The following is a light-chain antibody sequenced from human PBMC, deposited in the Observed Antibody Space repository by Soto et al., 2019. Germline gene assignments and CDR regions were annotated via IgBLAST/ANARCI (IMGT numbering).Light chain of an antibody. CDR3: QTWGTGIWV. CDR2: LNSDGSH. V-gene: IGLV4-69*01. J-gene: IGLJ3*02. CDR1: SGHSTYA. Sequence: QAVVTQSPSASASLGASVKLTCTLSSGHSTYAIAWHQQQPEKGPRYLMNLNSDGSHSKGDGIPDRFSGSSSGTERHLTISSLQSEDEADYYCQTWGTGIWVFGGGTQLTVL.